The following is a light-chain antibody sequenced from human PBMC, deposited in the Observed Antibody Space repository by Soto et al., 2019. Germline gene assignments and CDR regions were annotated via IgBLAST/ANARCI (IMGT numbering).Light chain of an antibody. CDR1: QSISSW. V-gene: IGKV1-5*01. J-gene: IGKJ1*01. CDR3: QQYNSLWT. CDR2: DAS. Sequence: DIQMTQSPSTLYASVGDRVTITCRASQSISSWLAWYQQKPGKAPKLLIYDASSLEIGVPSRFSGSGSGTEFTLTISSQQPDDFATYYCQQYNSLWTFGQGTKVAIK.